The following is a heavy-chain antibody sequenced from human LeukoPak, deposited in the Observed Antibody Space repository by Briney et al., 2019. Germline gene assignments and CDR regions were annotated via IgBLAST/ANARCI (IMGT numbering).Heavy chain of an antibody. CDR1: GDSISSYY. V-gene: IGHV4-59*01. CDR2: IYHSGST. CDR3: ARAYYYDTSDYYIFDH. Sequence: PSETLSFTCTVSGDSISSYYWSWIRQPPGKGLEWIGYIYHSGSTNYNPSLTSRVTISLDTSKSQFSLKLSSVTAADTAVYYCARAYYYDTSDYYIFDHWGQGTLVTVSS. J-gene: IGHJ4*02. D-gene: IGHD3-22*01.